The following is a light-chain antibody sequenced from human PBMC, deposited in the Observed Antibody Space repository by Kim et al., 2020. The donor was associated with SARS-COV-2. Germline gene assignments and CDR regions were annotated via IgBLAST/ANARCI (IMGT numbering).Light chain of an antibody. Sequence: SASVGDRVTITCQASQDIFNYLIWYQQKPGNATKLLIYDDSNFETGVPTRFSGSGSGTYFTLTISSLQPGDIETYYCQQYDTLITFGGGTKVDIK. CDR3: QQYDTLIT. CDR2: DDS. J-gene: IGKJ4*01. V-gene: IGKV1-33*01. CDR1: QDIFNY.